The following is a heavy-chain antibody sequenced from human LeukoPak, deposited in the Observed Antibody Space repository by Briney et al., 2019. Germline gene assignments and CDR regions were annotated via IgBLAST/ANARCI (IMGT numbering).Heavy chain of an antibody. CDR3: ARGPILHYDFWSGYYY. Sequence: SETLSLTCAVYGGSFSGYYWSWIRQPPGKGLEWIGEINHSGSTNYNPSLESRVTISVDTSKNQFSLKLSSVTAADTAVYYCARGPILHYDFWSGYYYWGQGALVTVSS. J-gene: IGHJ4*02. CDR1: GGSFSGYY. D-gene: IGHD3-3*01. CDR2: INHSGST. V-gene: IGHV4-34*01.